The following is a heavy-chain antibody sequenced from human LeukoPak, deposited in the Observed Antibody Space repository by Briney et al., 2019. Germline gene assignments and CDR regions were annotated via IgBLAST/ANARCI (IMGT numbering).Heavy chain of an antibody. CDR2: IRYDGSNK. CDR1: GFTFSSYG. J-gene: IGHJ4*02. V-gene: IGHV3-30*02. CDR3: ARDRYSYGRFFDY. Sequence: PGGSLRLSCAASGFTFSSYGMHWVRQAPGKGLEWVAFIRYDGSNKYYADSVKGRFTISRDNSKNTLYLQMNSLRAEDTAVYYCARDRYSYGRFFDYWGQGTLVTVSS. D-gene: IGHD5-18*01.